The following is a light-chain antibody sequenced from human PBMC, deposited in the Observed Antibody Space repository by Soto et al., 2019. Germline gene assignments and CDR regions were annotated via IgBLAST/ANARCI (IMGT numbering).Light chain of an antibody. CDR1: QSVSNN. CDR3: QQYNDWPPWT. Sequence: EILMTQSPATLSVSPGDRATLSCRASQSVSNNLAWYQQRPGQAPRLLIDGASTRATGIPARFSGSGSGTEFTLTISSLQSEDFAVYYCQQYNDWPPWTFGQGTKVDIK. CDR2: GAS. J-gene: IGKJ1*01. V-gene: IGKV3-15*01.